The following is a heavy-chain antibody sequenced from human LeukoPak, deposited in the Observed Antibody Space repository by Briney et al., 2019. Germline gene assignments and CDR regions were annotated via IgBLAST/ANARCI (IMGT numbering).Heavy chain of an antibody. CDR2: ISGSGETT. Sequence: PGGSLRLSCAASGFTFSSYAMGWVRQAPGKGPEWVSVISGSGETTYHTDSVKGRVTISRDSSTNTLYLQMNSLRAEDTAIYYCAKNSGGSCYSAFHYWGQGTVVTVSS. CDR1: GFTFSSYA. V-gene: IGHV3-23*01. J-gene: IGHJ4*02. CDR3: AKNSGGSCYSAFHY. D-gene: IGHD2-15*01.